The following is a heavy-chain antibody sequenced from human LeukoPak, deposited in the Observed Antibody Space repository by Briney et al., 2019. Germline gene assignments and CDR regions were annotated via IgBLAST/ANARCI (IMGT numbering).Heavy chain of an antibody. D-gene: IGHD6-13*01. CDR1: GGSISSYY. V-gene: IGHV4-59*08. J-gene: IGHJ4*02. CDR2: IYYSGST. CDR3: ARYSSSWYDY. Sequence: PSGTLSLTCTVSGGSISSYYWSWIRPPPGKGLEWIGYIYYSGSTNYNPSLKSRVTISVDTSKNQFSLKLSSLTAADTAVYYCARYSSSWYDYWGQGTLVTVSS.